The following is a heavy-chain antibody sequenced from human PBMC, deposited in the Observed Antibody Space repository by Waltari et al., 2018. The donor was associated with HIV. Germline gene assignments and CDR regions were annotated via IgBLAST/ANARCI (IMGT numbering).Heavy chain of an antibody. V-gene: IGHV3-21*06. Sequence: EVQLVESGGGLVKPEESLRLSCAAAGFVFSSYSRKWVRQAQGEGLEWISFISSSGSTIYYADSVKGRFTVSRDNAENSLYLQMNSLRDEDTAVYYCVRDPKTSWGELDYWGQGTLVAVSS. J-gene: IGHJ4*02. CDR2: ISSSGSTI. CDR1: GFVFSSYS. CDR3: VRDPKTSWGELDY. D-gene: IGHD3-16*01.